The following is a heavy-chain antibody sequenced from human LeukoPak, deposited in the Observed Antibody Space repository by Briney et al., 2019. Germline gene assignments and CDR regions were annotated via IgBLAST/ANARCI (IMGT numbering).Heavy chain of an antibody. CDR3: ARDRAVATIGGVDY. J-gene: IGHJ4*02. V-gene: IGHV1-2*02. D-gene: IGHD5-12*01. CDR1: RYTFTGYY. CDR2: INPNSGGT. Sequence: GASVKVSCKASRYTFTGYYMHRVRQAPGQGLEWMGWINPNSGGTNYAQKFQGRVTMTRDTSISTAYMELSRLRSDDTAVYYCARDRAVATIGGVDYWGQGTLVTVSS.